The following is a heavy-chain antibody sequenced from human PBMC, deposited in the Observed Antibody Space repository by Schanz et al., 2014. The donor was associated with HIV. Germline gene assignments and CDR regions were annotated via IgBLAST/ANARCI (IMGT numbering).Heavy chain of an antibody. Sequence: QVQLVESGGGVVQPGRSLRLSCAASGFTFSSFGMHWVRQAPGKGLEWVAVISYDGSNEYYGDSVKGRFTISRDNSKNTLYLQMNSLRREDTAVYYCATCLITSGCSSWGHGTLVTVSS. CDR3: ATCLITSGCSS. CDR2: ISYDGSNE. D-gene: IGHD6-19*01. V-gene: IGHV3-30*03. CDR1: GFTFSSFG. J-gene: IGHJ5*01.